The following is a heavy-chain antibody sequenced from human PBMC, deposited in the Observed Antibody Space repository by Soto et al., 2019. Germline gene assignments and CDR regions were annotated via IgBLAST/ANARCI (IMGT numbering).Heavy chain of an antibody. D-gene: IGHD1-26*01. Sequence: SETLSLTCTVSGGSISSYYWSWIRQPPGKGLEWIGYIYYSGSTNYNPSLKSRVTISVDTSKNQFSLKLSSVTAADTAVYYCAREAYSGSYGIDYWGQGTVVTVSS. CDR2: IYYSGST. J-gene: IGHJ4*02. CDR1: GGSISSYY. CDR3: AREAYSGSYGIDY. V-gene: IGHV4-59*01.